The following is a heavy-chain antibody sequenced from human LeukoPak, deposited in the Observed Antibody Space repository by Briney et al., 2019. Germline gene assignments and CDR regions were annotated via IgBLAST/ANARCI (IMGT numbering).Heavy chain of an antibody. J-gene: IGHJ4*02. V-gene: IGHV3-9*01. CDR3: VKDSSPGGGYSSGPDH. CDR1: GFIFDDFA. CDR2: ITWNSGST. Sequence: GGSLRLSCSASGFIFDDFAIHWVRQAPGKGLDWVSGITWNSGSTGYADSVKGRFTISRDNVRNSLYLEMNNLRAEDTALYYCVKDSSPGGGYSSGPDHWGQGTQVTVSS. D-gene: IGHD6-19*01.